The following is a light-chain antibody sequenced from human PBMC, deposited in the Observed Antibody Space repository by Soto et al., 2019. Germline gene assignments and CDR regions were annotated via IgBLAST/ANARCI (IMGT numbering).Light chain of an antibody. CDR3: QQYNNWPPRT. V-gene: IGKV3-15*01. J-gene: IGKJ1*01. CDR1: QSVSSN. CDR2: GAS. Sequence: VMPPCPATLSVSPGERATLSCRASQSVSSNLAWYQQKPGRAPRLLIYGASTRATGVPARFSGSGSGTEFTLTISSLQSEDFAVYYCQQYNNWPPRTFGQGTKVDIK.